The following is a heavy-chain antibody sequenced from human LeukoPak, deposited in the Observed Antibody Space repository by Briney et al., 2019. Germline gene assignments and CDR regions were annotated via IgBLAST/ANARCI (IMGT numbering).Heavy chain of an antibody. Sequence: GGSLRLSCAASGFTFDDYGMSWVRQAPGKGLEWVSGINWNGGSTGYADSVKGRFTISRDNAKNSLYLQMNSLRAEDTALSYCASLAAARPYCAFDIWGQGTMVTVSS. CDR2: INWNGGST. CDR3: ASLAAARPYCAFDI. V-gene: IGHV3-20*04. D-gene: IGHD6-13*01. CDR1: GFTFDDYG. J-gene: IGHJ3*02.